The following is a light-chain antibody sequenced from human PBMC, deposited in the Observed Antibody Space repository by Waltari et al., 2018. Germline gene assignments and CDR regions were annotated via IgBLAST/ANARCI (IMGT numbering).Light chain of an antibody. J-gene: IGKJ2*01. CDR2: GAS. V-gene: IGKV3-20*01. Sequence: IVLTQSPGTLSLSPGERAILSCRASQSVSSNYLAWYQQKPGQAPRLLIYGASNRATGIPDRFSGSGSGTDFTLTITRLESEDFAVYYCHQYGGSPKTFGQGTRLEIK. CDR1: QSVSSNY. CDR3: HQYGGSPKT.